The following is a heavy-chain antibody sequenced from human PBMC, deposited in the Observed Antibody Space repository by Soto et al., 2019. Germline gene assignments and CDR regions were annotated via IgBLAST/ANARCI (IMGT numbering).Heavy chain of an antibody. CDR3: AKDGVIPGTIDAADV. Sequence: EVQLLESGGGLVQPGGSLRLSCAASGFTFSRYTMTWVRRAPGKGLEWVSGISGSGGSTYYTDSVKGRITISRDNSKNTLFLQMDSLRAEDTAVYYCAKDGVIPGTIDAADVCGKGTTVTVSS. J-gene: IGHJ6*04. CDR2: ISGSGGST. CDR1: GFTFSRYT. V-gene: IGHV3-23*01. D-gene: IGHD2-21*01.